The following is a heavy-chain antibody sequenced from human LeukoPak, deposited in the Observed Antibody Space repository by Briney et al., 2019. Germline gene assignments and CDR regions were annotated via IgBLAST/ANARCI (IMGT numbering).Heavy chain of an antibody. CDR2: IYSGGST. CDR1: GFTVSDNY. Sequence: GGSLRLSCAASGFTVSDNYMSWVRQAPGRGLEWVSVIYSGGSTYYADSVKGRFTISRDNSKNTLYLQMNSLRTEDTALYYCARGGGYSKYYFDYWGQGTLVTVSS. J-gene: IGHJ4*02. CDR3: ARGGGYSKYYFDY. D-gene: IGHD6-13*01. V-gene: IGHV3-66*02.